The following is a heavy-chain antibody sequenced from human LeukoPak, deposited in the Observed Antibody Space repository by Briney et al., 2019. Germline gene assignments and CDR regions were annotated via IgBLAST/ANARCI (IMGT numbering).Heavy chain of an antibody. D-gene: IGHD2-15*01. Sequence: ASVKVSCKASGGTFSSYAISWVRQAPGQGLEWMGGIIPIFGTANYAQKFQGRVTITTDESTSTAYMELSSLRSEDTAVYYCARGGGCKGCFDYWGQGTLVTVSS. CDR1: GGTFSSYA. CDR3: ARGGGCKGCFDY. CDR2: IIPIFGTA. V-gene: IGHV1-69*05. J-gene: IGHJ4*02.